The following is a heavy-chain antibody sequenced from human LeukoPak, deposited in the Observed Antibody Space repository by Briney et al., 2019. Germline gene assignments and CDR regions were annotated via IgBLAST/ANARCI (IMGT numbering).Heavy chain of an antibody. Sequence: GALRLSCAASGLSFSSFAMSWVRQGPARGLEWVSSIRGNGETFYGASVKGRFPLSSDSSRNTVYFQLNNLRVEDTAIYYCAKASWVSSTDAVRWGQGTLVTVSS. CDR3: AKASWVSSTDAVR. CDR2: IRGNGET. J-gene: IGHJ4*02. D-gene: IGHD3-16*01. CDR1: GLSFSSFA. V-gene: IGHV3-23*01.